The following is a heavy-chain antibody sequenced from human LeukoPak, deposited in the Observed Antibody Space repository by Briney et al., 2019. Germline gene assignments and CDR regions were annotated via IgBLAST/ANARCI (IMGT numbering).Heavy chain of an antibody. D-gene: IGHD6-13*01. J-gene: IGHJ4*02. CDR1: GFTVSSNY. CDR3: ARGLAGTFSFDY. CDR2: IYSGGST. V-gene: IGHV3-66*02. Sequence: PGGSPRLSCATSGFTVSSNYMNWVRQAPGKGLEWVSVIYSGGSTYYADSVKGRFTISRDNSKNTLYFQMSSLRAEDTAVYYCARGLAGTFSFDYWGQGVLVTVSS.